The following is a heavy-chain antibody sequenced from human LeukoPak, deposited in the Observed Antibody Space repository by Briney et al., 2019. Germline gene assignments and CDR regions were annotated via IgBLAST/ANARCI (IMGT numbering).Heavy chain of an antibody. J-gene: IGHJ4*02. CDR2: ISGSGGST. CDR1: GFTFSSYG. D-gene: IGHD2-15*01. CDR3: ATHIVVVVAAIRALDY. Sequence: PGGSLRLSCAASGFTFSSYGMSWVRQAPGKGLEWVSAISGSGGSTYYADSVKGRFTISRDNSKNTLYLQMNSLRAEDTAVYYCATHIVVVVAAIRALDYWGQGTLVTVSS. V-gene: IGHV3-23*01.